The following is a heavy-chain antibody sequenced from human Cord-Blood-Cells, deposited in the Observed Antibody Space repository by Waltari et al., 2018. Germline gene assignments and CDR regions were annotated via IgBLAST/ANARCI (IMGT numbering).Heavy chain of an antibody. V-gene: IGHV1-2*04. D-gene: IGHD7-27*01. CDR3: ARGRRTGDGVPTDAFDI. CDR1: GDAVTAYY. Sequence: QLQLVQSGAELKKPGASVKVSSKAPGDAVTAYYIHWVRRAPGQGLEWMGWINPNSGGTNYAQKFQGWVTMTRDTSISTAYMELSRLRSDDTAVYYCARGRRTGDGVPTDAFDIWGQGTMVTVSS. J-gene: IGHJ3*02. CDR2: INPNSGGT.